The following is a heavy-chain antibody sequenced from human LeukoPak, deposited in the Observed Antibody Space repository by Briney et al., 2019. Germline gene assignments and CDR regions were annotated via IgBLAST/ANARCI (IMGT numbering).Heavy chain of an antibody. CDR2: INPNSGGT. CDR3: ARAVTRQQLVGY. V-gene: IGHV1-2*02. D-gene: IGHD6-13*01. Sequence: ASVKVSCKASGYTFTGYYMHWVRQAPGQGLEWMGWINPNSGGTNYAQKFQGRVTMTRDTSISTAYMELSRLGSDDTAVYYCARAVTRQQLVGYWGQGTLVTVSS. CDR1: GYTFTGYY. J-gene: IGHJ4*02.